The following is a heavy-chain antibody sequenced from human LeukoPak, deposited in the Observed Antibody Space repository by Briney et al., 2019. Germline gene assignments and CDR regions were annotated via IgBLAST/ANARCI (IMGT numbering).Heavy chain of an antibody. V-gene: IGHV4-31*03. CDR3: ARGADTAMVTLNWFDP. J-gene: IGHJ5*02. D-gene: IGHD5-18*01. CDR1: GGSISSGGYY. Sequence: SQTLSLTCTVSGGSISSGGYYWSWIRQHPGKGLEWIGYIYYSGSTYYNPSLKSRVTISVDTSKNQFSLKLSSVTAADTAVYYCARGADTAMVTLNWFDPWGQGTLVTVSS. CDR2: IYYSGST.